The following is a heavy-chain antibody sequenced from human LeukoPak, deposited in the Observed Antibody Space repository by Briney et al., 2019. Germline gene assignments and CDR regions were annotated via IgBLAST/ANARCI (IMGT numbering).Heavy chain of an antibody. J-gene: IGHJ4*02. Sequence: GGCLRLSCAASGFTFNDASMNWVRQAPGKGLEWIGRIKSKSDGGTTDYAAPVKGRFTMSTDDSKNTLFLQMNSLRAEDTAIYYCATYRQVMLPFESWGQGTLVTVSS. CDR1: GFTFNDAS. CDR3: ATYRQVMLPFES. D-gene: IGHD2-8*01. CDR2: IKSKSDGGTT. V-gene: IGHV3-15*01.